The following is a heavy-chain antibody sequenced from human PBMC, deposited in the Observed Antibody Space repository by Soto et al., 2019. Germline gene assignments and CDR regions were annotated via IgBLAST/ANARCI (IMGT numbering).Heavy chain of an antibody. D-gene: IGHD1-7*01. CDR1: GGSISSYY. CDR3: ARQGGELELRTWDYYYYMDV. CDR2: IYYSGST. V-gene: IGHV4-59*08. J-gene: IGHJ6*03. Sequence: SETLSLTCTVSGGSISSYYWSWIRQPPGKGLEWIGYIYYSGSTNYNPSLKSRVTISVDTSKNQFSLKLSSVTAADTAVYYCARQGGELELRTWDYYYYMDVWGKGTTDTVSS.